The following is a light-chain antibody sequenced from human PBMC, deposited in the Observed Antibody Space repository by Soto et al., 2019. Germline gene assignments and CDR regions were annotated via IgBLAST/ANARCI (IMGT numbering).Light chain of an antibody. CDR2: AAS. Sequence: IHMTESPSSLTAAVGKRVTITCRASQSISSYLNWYQQKPGKAPKLLIYAASSLQSGVPSRFSGSGSGTDFTLTISSLQPEDFATYYCQQSYSTPQTFGQGTKVDIK. J-gene: IGKJ1*01. CDR1: QSISSY. CDR3: QQSYSTPQT. V-gene: IGKV1-39*01.